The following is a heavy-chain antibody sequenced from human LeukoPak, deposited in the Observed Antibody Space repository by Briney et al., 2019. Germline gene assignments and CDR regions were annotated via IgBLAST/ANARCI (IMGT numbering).Heavy chain of an antibody. CDR2: IYYSGST. D-gene: IGHD6-13*01. Sequence: PSETLSLTCTVSGGSISSHYWSWIRQPPGKGLEWIGYIYYSGSTNYNPSLKSRVTISVDTSKNQFSLKLSSVTAADTAVYYCARQPYSSSWPFDYWGQGTLVTVSS. V-gene: IGHV4-59*08. CDR3: ARQPYSSSWPFDY. J-gene: IGHJ4*02. CDR1: GGSISSHY.